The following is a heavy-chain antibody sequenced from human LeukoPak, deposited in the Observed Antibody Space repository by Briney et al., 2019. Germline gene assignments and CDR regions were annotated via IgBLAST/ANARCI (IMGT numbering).Heavy chain of an antibody. CDR1: GGSISSSSYY. Sequence: SETLSLSCTVSGGSISSSSYYWGWIRQPPGKGLEWIGSIYYSGSTYYNPSLKSRVTISVDTSKNQFSLKLSSVTAADTAVYYCARLEWELRPGAFDIWGQGTMVTVSS. D-gene: IGHD1-26*01. V-gene: IGHV4-39*01. J-gene: IGHJ3*02. CDR2: IYYSGST. CDR3: ARLEWELRPGAFDI.